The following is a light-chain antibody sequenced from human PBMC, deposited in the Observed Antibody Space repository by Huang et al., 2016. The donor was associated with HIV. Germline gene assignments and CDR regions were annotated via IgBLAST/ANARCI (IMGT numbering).Light chain of an antibody. CDR1: QSISNH. V-gene: IGKV3-11*01. J-gene: IGKJ4*01. CDR3: QQHHSWLT. CDR2: DAS. Sequence: IVLTQSPATLSWYLGERVTLSCRASQSISNHLAWYQQRPGQAPRLLIYDASNRVAGVPARFSGSGSGTDFTLTISSLEPEDFAVYYCQQHHSWLTFGGGTKLEVK.